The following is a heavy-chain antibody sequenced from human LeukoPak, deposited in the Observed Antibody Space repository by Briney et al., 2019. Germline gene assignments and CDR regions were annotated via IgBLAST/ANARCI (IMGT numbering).Heavy chain of an antibody. Sequence: ASVTVSFTASNYTFTSYPISWVRQAPGQGLEWMGWISAYTGNTNYAQKAQGRVTMTTDTSTNTAYMELASLRPDDTAIYYCTRGSSSQYFQHWGQGTLVTVSS. D-gene: IGHD6-6*01. J-gene: IGHJ1*01. CDR2: ISAYTGNT. CDR1: NYTFTSYP. V-gene: IGHV1-18*01. CDR3: TRGSSSQYFQH.